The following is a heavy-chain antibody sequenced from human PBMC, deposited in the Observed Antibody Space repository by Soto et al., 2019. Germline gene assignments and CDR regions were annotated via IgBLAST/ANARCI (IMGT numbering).Heavy chain of an antibody. CDR2: IGTAGDT. D-gene: IGHD5-12*01. Sequence: GGTLRLSCAASGFTLRNYDMHWVRQPTGKGLEWVSAIGTAGDTYYPDSVKGRFTISRETAKNSLYLQMNNLRAGDTAVYSCAKSARWLQSRYLDLSGRGTVVTVSS. CDR3: AKSARWLQSRYLDL. CDR1: GFTLRNYD. V-gene: IGHV3-13*01. J-gene: IGHJ2*01.